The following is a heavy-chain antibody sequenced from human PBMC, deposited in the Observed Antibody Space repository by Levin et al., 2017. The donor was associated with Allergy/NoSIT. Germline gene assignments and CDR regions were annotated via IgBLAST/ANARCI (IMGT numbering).Heavy chain of an antibody. J-gene: IGHJ6*02. CDR2: IERDGSET. CDR3: AREEGWGYHYGMDV. V-gene: IGHV3-7*01. Sequence: RAGGSLRLSCAASGFTFTSFWMTWVRQAPGKGLEWVANIERDGSETYYVDSVKGRFTISRDNGKNSVYLQMNSLRVDDTAVYYCAREEGWGYHYGMDVWGQGTTVTVSS. CDR1: GFTFTSFW. D-gene: IGHD3-16*02.